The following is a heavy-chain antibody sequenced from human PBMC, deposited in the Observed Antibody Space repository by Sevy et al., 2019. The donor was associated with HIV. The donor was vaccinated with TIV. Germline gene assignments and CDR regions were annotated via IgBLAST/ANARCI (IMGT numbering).Heavy chain of an antibody. Sequence: GGSLRLSCAASGFSVSDTYMSWVRQAPGKGLEWVSVIYSGDKTNHADSVKGRFTISRDSSKNTIYLQLNSLRTGDKAVYYCTRLNVYYYDDDGYYTTGNAFDIWGQGTMVTVSS. V-gene: IGHV3-53*01. D-gene: IGHD3-22*01. CDR1: GFSVSDTY. CDR2: IYSGDKT. CDR3: TRLNVYYYDDDGYYTTGNAFDI. J-gene: IGHJ3*02.